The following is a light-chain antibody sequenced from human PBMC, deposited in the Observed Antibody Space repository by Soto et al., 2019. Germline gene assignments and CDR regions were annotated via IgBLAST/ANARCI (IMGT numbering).Light chain of an antibody. J-gene: IGLJ1*01. CDR1: SSDVGSSNL. V-gene: IGLV2-23*02. CDR2: EVN. CDR3: CAHTTSNTYV. Sequence: QSALTQPASVSGSPGQSITISCTGTSSDVGSSNLVSWYQQHPGKAPKLMIFEVNTRPSGVSNRFSGSKSGNTASLTISGLHAEDEADYYCCAHTTSNTYVFGTGTKVTVL.